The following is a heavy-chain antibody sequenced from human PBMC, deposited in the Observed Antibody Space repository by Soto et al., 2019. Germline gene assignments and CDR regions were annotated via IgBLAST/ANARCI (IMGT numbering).Heavy chain of an antibody. D-gene: IGHD5-12*01. Sequence: ASVKVSCKASGQSFTSYAMHWVRQAPGQRLEWMGWISVGGTNTKYSQKLQGRATITRDTPANTVYMELSSLRSEDTAVYFCARGGYSSTSYYGLDVWGQGTTVTVSS. CDR3: ARGGYSSTSYYGLDV. J-gene: IGHJ6*02. CDR2: ISVGGTNT. CDR1: GQSFTSYA. V-gene: IGHV1-3*01.